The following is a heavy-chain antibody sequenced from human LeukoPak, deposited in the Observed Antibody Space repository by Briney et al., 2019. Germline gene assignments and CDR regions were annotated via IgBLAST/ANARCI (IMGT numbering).Heavy chain of an antibody. Sequence: PGGSLRLSCAASGFTFSSYWMSWVRQAPWKGLEWVANIKQDGSEKYYVDSVKGRFTISRDNAKNSLYLQMNSLRAEDTAVYYSSLEGSSWYRYFQHWGQGTLVTVSS. CDR3: SLEGSSWYRYFQH. CDR2: IKQDGSEK. J-gene: IGHJ1*01. V-gene: IGHV3-7*05. CDR1: GFTFSSYW. D-gene: IGHD6-13*01.